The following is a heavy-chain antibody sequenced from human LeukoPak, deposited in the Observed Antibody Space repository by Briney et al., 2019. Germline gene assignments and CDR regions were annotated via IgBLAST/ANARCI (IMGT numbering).Heavy chain of an antibody. V-gene: IGHV4-38-2*02. Sequence: SETLSLTCTVSGYSIGSGYYWGWIRQPPGKGLERIGSIYHSGSTYYNPSLKSRVTISVDTSKNQFSLKLSSVTAADTAVYYCAIHDYGDYDYYYYMDVWGKGTTVTVSS. J-gene: IGHJ6*03. CDR1: GYSIGSGYY. D-gene: IGHD4-17*01. CDR3: AIHDYGDYDYYYYMDV. CDR2: IYHSGST.